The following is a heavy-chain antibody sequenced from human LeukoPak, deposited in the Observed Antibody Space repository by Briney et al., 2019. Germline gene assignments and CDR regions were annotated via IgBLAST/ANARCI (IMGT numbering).Heavy chain of an antibody. CDR3: ARGPSGYHNT. J-gene: IGHJ4*02. CDR2: ITSSGTYI. V-gene: IGHV3-21*01. CDR1: GFTFNNYN. D-gene: IGHD5-12*01. Sequence: GGSLRLSCAASGFTFNNYNMNWVRQAPGKALEWVSSITSSGTYIFYADSVKGRFTISRDNAKNSLYLQMNSLGPEDTAVYYCARGPSGYHNTGGQGTLVTVSS.